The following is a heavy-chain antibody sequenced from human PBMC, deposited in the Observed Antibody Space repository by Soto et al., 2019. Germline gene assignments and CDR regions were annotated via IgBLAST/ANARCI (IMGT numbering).Heavy chain of an antibody. D-gene: IGHD2-15*01. CDR3: AKGSEVARQELDY. Sequence: QVQLVESGGGVVQPGRSLRLSCAASGFTFSNFGMHWVRQAPGKGLEWVAVISSEGSDKYYSDSLKRRFTISRDNSKNTLFLQMNSLRVEDTAVYYCAKGSEVARQELDYWGQGTLVTVSS. V-gene: IGHV3-30*18. CDR2: ISSEGSDK. CDR1: GFTFSNFG. J-gene: IGHJ4*02.